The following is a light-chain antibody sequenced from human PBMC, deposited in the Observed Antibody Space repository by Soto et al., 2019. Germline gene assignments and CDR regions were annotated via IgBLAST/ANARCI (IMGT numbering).Light chain of an antibody. CDR1: QGISNF. CDR2: AAS. V-gene: IGKV1-27*01. J-gene: IGKJ4*01. Sequence: DIQMTQSPSSLSASVGDRVTITCRANQGISNFLAWYQQNPGKLPKLLIYAASTLQSGVPSRFSGSGSGTDFTLTISNLQPEDVATYYCQKYNSAPLTFGGGTKVEIK. CDR3: QKYNSAPLT.